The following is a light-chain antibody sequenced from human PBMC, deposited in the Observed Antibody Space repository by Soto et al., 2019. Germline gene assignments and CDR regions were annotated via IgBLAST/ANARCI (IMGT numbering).Light chain of an antibody. J-gene: IGLJ3*02. CDR3: ETWDSNTWV. V-gene: IGLV4-60*02. Sequence: QLVLTQSSSASASLGSSVKLTCTLSSGHSSYIIAWHQQQPGKAPRYLMKLEVRGNYNKGSGVPDRFSGSSSGADRYLTISNLRFEDEADYYCETWDSNTWVFGGGTKLTF. CDR2: LEVRGNY. CDR1: SGHSSYI.